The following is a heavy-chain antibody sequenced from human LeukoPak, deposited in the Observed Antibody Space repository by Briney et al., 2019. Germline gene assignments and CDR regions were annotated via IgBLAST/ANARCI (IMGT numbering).Heavy chain of an antibody. CDR2: ISSSSSYI. CDR1: GFTFSSYS. Sequence: GGSLRLSCAASGFTFSSYSMNWVRQAPGKGLEWVSSISSSSSYIYYADSVKGRFTISRDNSKNTMYLQMNSLRADDTAVYYCARAQKGYYFDYWGQGTLVTVSS. V-gene: IGHV3-21*04. J-gene: IGHJ4*02. CDR3: ARAQKGYYFDY.